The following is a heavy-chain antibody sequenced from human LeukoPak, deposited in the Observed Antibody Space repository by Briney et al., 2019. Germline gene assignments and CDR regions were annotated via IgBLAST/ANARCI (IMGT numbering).Heavy chain of an antibody. D-gene: IGHD3-3*01. Sequence: PSETLSLTCTVSGGTISSSSYSWGWIRQPPGKGLEWIGSIYYSGSTYYNPSLKSRVTISVDTSKNQFSLKLSSVTAADTAVYYCASDTYYDFWSGYYTTKFDYWGQGTLVTVSS. V-gene: IGHV4-39*01. J-gene: IGHJ4*02. CDR2: IYYSGST. CDR1: GGTISSSSYS. CDR3: ASDTYYDFWSGYYTTKFDY.